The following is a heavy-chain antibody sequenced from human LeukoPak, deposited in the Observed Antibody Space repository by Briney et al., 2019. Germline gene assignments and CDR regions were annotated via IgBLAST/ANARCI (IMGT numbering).Heavy chain of an antibody. V-gene: IGHV3-48*03. CDR3: ARDVVGLGYSDY. Sequence: GGSLRLSCAASGFTFSSYEMNWLRQAPGKGLEWVSYISGSGATIYYADSVKGRFTISRDNAKNSLYLQMNSLRAEDTAVYYCARDVVGLGYSDYWGQGTLVTVSS. CDR1: GFTFSSYE. J-gene: IGHJ4*02. D-gene: IGHD2-21*01. CDR2: ISGSGATI.